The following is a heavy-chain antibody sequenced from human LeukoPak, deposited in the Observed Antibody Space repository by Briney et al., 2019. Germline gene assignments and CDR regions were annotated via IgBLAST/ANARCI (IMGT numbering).Heavy chain of an antibody. Sequence: PGGSLRLSCVASGFTFSSSCMSWVRQAPGKGLEWVSSISSSSSYIYYADSVKGRFTISRDNAKNSLYLQMNSLRAEDTAVYYCARDGVSSGWYDAGYFDYWGQGTLVTVSS. CDR1: GFTFSSSC. J-gene: IGHJ4*02. CDR2: ISSSSSYI. V-gene: IGHV3-21*01. D-gene: IGHD6-19*01. CDR3: ARDGVSSGWYDAGYFDY.